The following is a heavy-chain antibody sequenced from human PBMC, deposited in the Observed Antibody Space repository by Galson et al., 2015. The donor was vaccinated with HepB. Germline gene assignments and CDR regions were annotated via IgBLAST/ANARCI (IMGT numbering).Heavy chain of an antibody. CDR1: GFTFSSYS. Sequence: LRLSCAASGFTFSSYSMNWVRQAPGKGLEWVSSIGSSSTYIYYADSVKGRFTISRDNAKNSLYLQMNSLRAEDTAVYYCARVRNYYDTTGYPDFDYWGQGTLVTVSS. V-gene: IGHV3-21*01. J-gene: IGHJ4*02. D-gene: IGHD3-22*01. CDR2: IGSSSTYI. CDR3: ARVRNYYDTTGYPDFDY.